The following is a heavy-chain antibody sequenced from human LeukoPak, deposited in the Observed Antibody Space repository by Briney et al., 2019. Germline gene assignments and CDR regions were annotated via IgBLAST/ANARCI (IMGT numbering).Heavy chain of an antibody. CDR1: GYRFAGYW. J-gene: IGHJ4*02. CDR3: ARRGYSPFAY. CDR2: IYPGDSDT. Sequence: GESLKISCKGSGYRFAGYWIGWVRRMPGKGLEVMGIIYPGDSDTRYSPSFQGQVTISADKSISTASLQWSSPKASENPMYYCARRGYSPFAYWGQGTLVTVSS. D-gene: IGHD5-18*01. V-gene: IGHV5-51*01.